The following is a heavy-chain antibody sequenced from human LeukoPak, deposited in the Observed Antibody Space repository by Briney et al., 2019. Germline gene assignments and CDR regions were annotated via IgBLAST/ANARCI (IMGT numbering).Heavy chain of an antibody. CDR2: IDWDDDK. J-gene: IGHJ4*02. D-gene: IGHD6-19*01. Sequence: SGPALVKPTQTLTLTCTFSGFSLSTSGMRVSWIRQPPGKALEWLARIDWDDDKFYSTSLKTRLTISKDTSKNQVVLTMTNMDPVDTATYHCARISLGSDTSPSSGWPYYFDYWGQGTLVTVSS. V-gene: IGHV2-70*04. CDR3: ARISLGSDTSPSSGWPYYFDY. CDR1: GFSLSTSGMR.